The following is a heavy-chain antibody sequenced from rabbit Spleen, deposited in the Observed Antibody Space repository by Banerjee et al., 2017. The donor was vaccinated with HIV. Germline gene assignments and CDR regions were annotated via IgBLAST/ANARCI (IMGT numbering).Heavy chain of an antibody. CDR2: IDSGSRDFI. CDR3: ARDTGSSFSTYGMDL. J-gene: IGHJ6*01. CDR1: DSDSGNTNS. Sequence: QQQLVESGEAWASLGDPLPLPATPLDSDSGNTNSMVGAARPPGKGLEWIACIDSGSRDFIYYATWAKGRFTISKTSSTTVTLQMTSLTVADTATYFCARDTGSSFSTYGMDLWGPGTLVTVS. V-gene: IGHV1S45*01. D-gene: IGHD8-1*01.